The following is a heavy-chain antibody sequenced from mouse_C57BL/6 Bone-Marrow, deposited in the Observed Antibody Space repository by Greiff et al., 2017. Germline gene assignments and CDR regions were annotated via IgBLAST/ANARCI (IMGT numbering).Heavy chain of an antibody. CDR1: GYTFTSYW. V-gene: IGHV1-64*01. CDR3: ARFRQLSLYAMDY. Sequence: QVQLQQPGAELVKPGASVKLSCKASGYTFTSYWMHWVKQRPGQGLEWIGMIHPNSGSTNYNEKFKSKATLTVDKSSSTAYMQLSSLTSEDSAVYYCARFRQLSLYAMDYWGQGTSVTVSS. D-gene: IGHD3-2*02. J-gene: IGHJ4*01. CDR2: IHPNSGST.